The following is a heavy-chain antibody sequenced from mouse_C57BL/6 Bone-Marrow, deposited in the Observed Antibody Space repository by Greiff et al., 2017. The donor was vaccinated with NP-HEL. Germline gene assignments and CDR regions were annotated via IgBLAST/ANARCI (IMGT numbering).Heavy chain of an antibody. Sequence: VQLQQSGAELMKPGASVKLSCKATGYTFTGYWIEWVKQRPGHGLEWIGEILPGSGSTNYNEKFKGKATFTADTSSNTAYMQLSSLTTEDSAIYYCATGPLDYGAWYFDVWGTGTTVTVSS. V-gene: IGHV1-9*01. CDR2: ILPGSGST. J-gene: IGHJ1*03. CDR3: ATGPLDYGAWYFDV. D-gene: IGHD2-4*01. CDR1: GYTFTGYW.